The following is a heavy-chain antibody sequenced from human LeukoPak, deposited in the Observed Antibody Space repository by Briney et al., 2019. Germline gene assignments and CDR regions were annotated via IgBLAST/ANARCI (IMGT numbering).Heavy chain of an antibody. CDR2: IKQDGSEK. CDR3: ARGVSWTFDN. Sequence: GGSLRLSCAASGXTFXXXWXXWXXXAXGXGLXWVANIKQDGSEKYYVDSVKGRFAVSRDNAKNSLSLQMNILRLEDTAVYYCARGVSWTFDNWGRGALVTVSS. J-gene: IGHJ4*02. V-gene: IGHV3-7*04. D-gene: IGHD6-13*01. CDR1: GXTFXXXW.